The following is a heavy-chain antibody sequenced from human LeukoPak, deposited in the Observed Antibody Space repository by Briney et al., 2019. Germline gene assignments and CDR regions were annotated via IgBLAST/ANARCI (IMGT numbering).Heavy chain of an antibody. V-gene: IGHV4-28*01. CDR3: ARRTDTRGYRRFDY. CDR2: IYYSGST. CDR1: GYSFSSSNW. J-gene: IGHJ4*02. Sequence: PSETLSLTCAVSGYSFSSSNWWGWIRQPPGKGLEWIGYIYYSGSTNYNPSLKSRVTISVDTSKNQFSLKLSSVTAADTAVYYCARRTDTRGYRRFDYWGQGTPVTVSS. D-gene: IGHD5-18*01.